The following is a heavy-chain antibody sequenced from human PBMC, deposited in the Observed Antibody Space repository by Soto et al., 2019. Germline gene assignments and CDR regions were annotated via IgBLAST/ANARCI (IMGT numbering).Heavy chain of an antibody. CDR1: GFRFSSFA. CDR2: ISSDGSRD. V-gene: IGHV3-30-3*01. Sequence: QVQLVESGGGVVQPGRSLRLSCTASGFRFSSFAMHWVRQTPGKVLVWVAVISSDGSRDYYADSVKGRFTISRDNSNNSLYLQMGSLGGDDPAVYFCARARIGAVGTGAYFNYWGQGTLVTVSS. J-gene: IGHJ4*02. CDR3: ARARIGAVGTGAYFNY. D-gene: IGHD7-27*01.